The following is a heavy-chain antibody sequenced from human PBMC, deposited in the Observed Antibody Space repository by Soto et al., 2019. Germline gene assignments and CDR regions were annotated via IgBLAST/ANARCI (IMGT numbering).Heavy chain of an antibody. D-gene: IGHD6-13*01. CDR1: C. CDR3: AGAYSTSLYSHFDY. V-gene: IGHV4-59*08. J-gene: IGHJ4*01. CDR2: VYYSGIT. Sequence: CCRWIMQIPGKGPEWVGYVYYSGITNYNPSLKSRVTISLDTPKNQFSLKLSSVTAADTAVYYCAGAYSTSLYSHFDYWGHGSLVTVSS.